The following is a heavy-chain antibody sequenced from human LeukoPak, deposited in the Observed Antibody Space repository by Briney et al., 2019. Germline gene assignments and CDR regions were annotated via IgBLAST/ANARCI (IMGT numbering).Heavy chain of an antibody. CDR1: GGSFSGCY. J-gene: IGHJ5*02. CDR3: ARAGGGYSYGLGLRWFDP. Sequence: SETLSLTCAVYGGSFSGCYWSWIRQPPVKGLEWIGEINHSGSTNYNPSLKSRVTMSVDTSKNQFSLKLSSVTAADTAVYYCARAGGGYSYGLGLRWFDPWGQGTLVTVSS. D-gene: IGHD5-18*01. CDR2: INHSGST. V-gene: IGHV4-34*01.